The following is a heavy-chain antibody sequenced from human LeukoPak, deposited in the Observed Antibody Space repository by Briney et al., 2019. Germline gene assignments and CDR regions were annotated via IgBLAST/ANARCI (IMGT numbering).Heavy chain of an antibody. CDR3: ARGRNYVSDYYFDV. Sequence: SETLSLTCAVYGVSLRGYYWSWIRQSPEKGLEWIGEISHEGDSIYNPSLKSRVTLSVDMSKNQFYLKLRSVTAADTAVYYCARGRNYVSDYYFDVWGKGTTVIVSS. CDR1: GVSLRGYY. D-gene: IGHD1-7*01. V-gene: IGHV4-34*01. J-gene: IGHJ6*03. CDR2: ISHEGDS.